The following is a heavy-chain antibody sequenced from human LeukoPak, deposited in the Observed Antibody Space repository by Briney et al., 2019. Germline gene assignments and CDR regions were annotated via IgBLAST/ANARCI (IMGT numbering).Heavy chain of an antibody. Sequence: PGRSLRLSCAASGFTFDDYAMHWVRQAPGKGLEWVSGISWNSGNIGYADSVKGRFTISRDNAKKSVDLQMNSLSAEDTSVYYCVRNFGDGFDYWGQGTMVIVSS. CDR3: VRNFGDGFDY. CDR2: ISWNSGNI. CDR1: GFTFDDYA. D-gene: IGHD4-17*01. J-gene: IGHJ4*02. V-gene: IGHV3-9*01.